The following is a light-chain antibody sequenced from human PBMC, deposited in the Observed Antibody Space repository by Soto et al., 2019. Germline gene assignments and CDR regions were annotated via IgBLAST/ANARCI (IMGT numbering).Light chain of an antibody. V-gene: IGKV3-11*01. CDR3: QQRSNWLSIT. CDR2: DAS. CDR1: QSVSSY. J-gene: IGKJ5*01. Sequence: EIVLTQSPATLSLSPGERATLSCRASQSVSSYLAWYQQKPGQAPRLLIYDASNRATGIPTRFSGSGSGTDFALTIGSLEPEDVAVYYCQQRSNWLSITFGQGTRLEIK.